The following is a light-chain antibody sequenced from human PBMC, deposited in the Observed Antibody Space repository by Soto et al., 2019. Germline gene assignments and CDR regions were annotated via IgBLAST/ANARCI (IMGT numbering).Light chain of an antibody. CDR1: SSNIGNNY. V-gene: IGLV1-51*01. J-gene: IGLJ2*01. CDR3: GTWDSSLSAVV. Sequence: QSVLTQPPSVSAAPGQKATISCSGSSSNIGNNYVSWYQQLPGTAPKLLIYDNHKRPSGIPDRFSGSKSGTSATLGITGLQTGDEADYYCGTWDSSLSAVVFGGGTKLTVL. CDR2: DNH.